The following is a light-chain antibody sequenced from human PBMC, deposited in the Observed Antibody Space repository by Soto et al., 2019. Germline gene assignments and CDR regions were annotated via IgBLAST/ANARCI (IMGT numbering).Light chain of an antibody. CDR3: ATWDDSLSGAV. CDR2: RND. Sequence: QSVLTQPPSVSGTPGQGVIISCSGSRFNIGSNFVYWYQQFPGTAPKLLIYRNDQRPSGVPLRFSGSKSGNSASLAISGLRSEDEADYYCATWDDSLSGAVFGGGTQLTVL. J-gene: IGLJ7*01. CDR1: RFNIGSNF. V-gene: IGLV1-47*01.